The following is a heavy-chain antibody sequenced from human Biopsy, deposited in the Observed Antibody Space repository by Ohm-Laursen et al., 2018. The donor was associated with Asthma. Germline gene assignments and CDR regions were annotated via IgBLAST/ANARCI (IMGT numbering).Heavy chain of an antibody. CDR2: IYNDGRA. CDR3: TRTTTVTTTYAMDV. J-gene: IGHJ6*02. D-gene: IGHD4-17*01. V-gene: IGHV3-53*01. Sequence: SLRLSCAASEFSVSSSYMSWVRQASGKGLEWVSVIYNDGRAYYADSVKGRFTVSRDNSKNTLFLQMNSLRAEDTAVYYCTRTTTVTTTYAMDVWGRGTTVTVSS. CDR1: EFSVSSSY.